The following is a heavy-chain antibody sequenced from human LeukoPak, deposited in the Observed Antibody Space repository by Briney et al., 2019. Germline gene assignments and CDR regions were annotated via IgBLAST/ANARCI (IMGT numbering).Heavy chain of an antibody. J-gene: IGHJ5*02. CDR1: GFTFSSYS. Sequence: GGSLRLSCAASGFTFSSYSMNWVRQAPGKGLEWVSSISSSSSYIYYADSVKGRFTISRDNAKNLLYLQMNSLRAEDTAVYYCARGPDYGDYWFDPWGQGTLVTVSS. CDR2: ISSSSSYI. V-gene: IGHV3-21*01. CDR3: ARGPDYGDYWFDP. D-gene: IGHD4-17*01.